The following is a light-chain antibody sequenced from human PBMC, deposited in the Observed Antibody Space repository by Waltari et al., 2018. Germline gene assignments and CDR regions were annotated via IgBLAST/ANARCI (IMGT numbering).Light chain of an antibody. J-gene: IGKJ4*01. V-gene: IGKV1-16*01. CDR1: QGISSY. Sequence: DIQMTQSPSSLSTSVGDTVTITCRASQGISSYLAWYQQKPGKAPKRLMYAASTLQSGFPSRLSVSGSGTDFTLTISSLQPEDFATYYCHQHNSHPLTFGGGTKVEIK. CDR2: AAS. CDR3: HQHNSHPLT.